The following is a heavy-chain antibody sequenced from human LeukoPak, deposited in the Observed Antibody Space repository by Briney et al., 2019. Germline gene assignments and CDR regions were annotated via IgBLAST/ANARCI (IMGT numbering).Heavy chain of an antibody. CDR2: ISPSGSST. D-gene: IGHD1-26*01. V-gene: IGHV1-46*01. Sequence: GASVKVSCKASGYTFTSYYMHWVRQAPGQGLEWMGIISPSGSSTNYAQKFQGRVTMTRDTSTSTVYMELSSLRSEDTAVYYCARDDRVGATAWFDPWGQGTLVTVSS. CDR3: ARDDRVGATAWFDP. J-gene: IGHJ5*02. CDR1: GYTFTSYY.